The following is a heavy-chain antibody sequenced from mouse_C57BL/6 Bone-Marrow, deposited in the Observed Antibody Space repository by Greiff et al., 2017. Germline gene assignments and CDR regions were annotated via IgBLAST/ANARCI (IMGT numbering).Heavy chain of an antibody. Sequence: QVHVKQSGAELVKPGASVKLSCKASGYTFTSYWMQWVKQRPGQGLEWIGEIDPSDSYTNYNQKFKGKATLTVDTSSSTAYMQLSSLTSEDSAVYYCARSPYYGSSYSAMDYWGQGTSVTVSS. V-gene: IGHV1-50*01. D-gene: IGHD1-1*01. J-gene: IGHJ4*01. CDR1: GYTFTSYW. CDR2: IDPSDSYT. CDR3: ARSPYYGSSYSAMDY.